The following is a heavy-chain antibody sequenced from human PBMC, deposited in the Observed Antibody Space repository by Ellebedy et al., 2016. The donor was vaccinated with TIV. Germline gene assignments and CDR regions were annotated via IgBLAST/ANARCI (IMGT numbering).Heavy chain of an antibody. V-gene: IGHV4-39*01. J-gene: IGHJ4*02. D-gene: IGHD4-23*01. CDR2: IYYNGIT. CDR1: GGSISSSSYF. Sequence: MPGGSLRLSCTVSGGSISSSSYFWGWIRQPPGKGLEWIGTIYYNGITYYNPSLKSRVTISVDTSKSQYSLNLSSVTATDTAAYYCARLYGGGWKHFDYWGQGTLVTVSS. CDR3: ARLYGGGWKHFDY.